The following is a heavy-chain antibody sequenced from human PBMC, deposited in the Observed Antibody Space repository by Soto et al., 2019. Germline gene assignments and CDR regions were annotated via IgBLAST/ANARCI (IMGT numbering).Heavy chain of an antibody. CDR1: GDSVSSNSAA. J-gene: IGHJ6*02. CDR2: TYYRSKWYN. D-gene: IGHD6-13*01. CDR3: ARVAARWQQLVPDHSDGMDV. V-gene: IGHV6-1*01. Sequence: SQTLSLTCAISGDSVSSNSAAWNWIRQSPSRGLEWLGRTYYRSKWYNDYAVSVKSRITINPDTSKNQFSLQLNSVTPEDTAVYYCARVAARWQQLVPDHSDGMDVWGQGTTVTVSS.